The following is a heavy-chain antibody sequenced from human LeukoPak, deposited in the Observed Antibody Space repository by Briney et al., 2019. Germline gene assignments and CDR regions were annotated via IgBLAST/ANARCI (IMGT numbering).Heavy chain of an antibody. J-gene: IGHJ4*02. V-gene: IGHV3-30*02. CDR1: GFTFSSYA. Sequence: GGSLRLSCAASGFTFSSYAMHWVRQAPGKGLEWVAFIRYDGSNKYYADSVKGRFTISRDNSKNTLYLQMNSLRAEDTAVYYCANGHCSGGSCYLSYWGQGTLVTVSS. CDR3: ANGHCSGGSCYLSY. CDR2: IRYDGSNK. D-gene: IGHD2-15*01.